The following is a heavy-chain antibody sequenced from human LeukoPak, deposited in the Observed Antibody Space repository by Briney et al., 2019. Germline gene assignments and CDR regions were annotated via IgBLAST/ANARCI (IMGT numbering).Heavy chain of an antibody. D-gene: IGHD2-15*01. V-gene: IGHV4-34*01. Sequence: SETLSLTCAVYGGSFSGYYWSWIRQPPGKGLEWIGEINHSGSTNYNPSLKSRVTISVDTSKNQFSLKLSSVTAADTAVYYCARSFYCSGGSCYSVRYYYYYMDVWGKGTTVTVSS. J-gene: IGHJ6*03. CDR3: ARSFYCSGGSCYSVRYYYYYMDV. CDR1: GGSFSGYY. CDR2: INHSGST.